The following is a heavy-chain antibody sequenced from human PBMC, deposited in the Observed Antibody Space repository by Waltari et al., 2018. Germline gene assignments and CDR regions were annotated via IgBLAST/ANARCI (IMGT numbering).Heavy chain of an antibody. V-gene: IGHV4-4*02. CDR1: ADPTSCNSW. J-gene: IGHJ4*02. Sequence: LPLHESGPGLVKPSGTLSLPCLVSADPTSCNSWWSWVRQSPDKGLEWIGQVHRSGRTNYNPSFASRAIVSLDTSMNQFSLRILSATAADTAVYYCARDLGRGLFLDSWGQGTLVTVSP. CDR3: ARDLGRGLFLDS. D-gene: IGHD2-15*01. CDR2: VHRSGRT.